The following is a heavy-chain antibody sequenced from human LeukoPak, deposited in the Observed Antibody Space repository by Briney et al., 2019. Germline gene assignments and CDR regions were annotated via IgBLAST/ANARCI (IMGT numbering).Heavy chain of an antibody. CDR1: GFTFSDYY. Sequence: GWSLRLSCAASGFTFSDYYMSWIRQAPGKGLKWVSYISSSGGTIYYADSVKGRFTISRDNAKNSLYLHVNSLIGEDRAMYYCAGYSSGWFCALGVWRQGTMVTVSS. CDR3: AGYSSGWFCALGV. V-gene: IGHV3-11*04. D-gene: IGHD6-19*01. CDR2: ISSSGGTI. J-gene: IGHJ3*01.